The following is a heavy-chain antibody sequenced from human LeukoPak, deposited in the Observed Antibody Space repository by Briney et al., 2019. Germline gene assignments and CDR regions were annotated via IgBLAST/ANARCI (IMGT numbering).Heavy chain of an antibody. V-gene: IGHV3-23*01. CDR1: GFTLGNYG. CDR3: ARDFRLGGTTGWIN. Sequence: GGSLRLSCEASGFTLGNYGMTWVRQTPGKKLEWVSGISAGGHDRNYADSVKGRFTFSRDNSRGTVYLQMDRLRADDTAFYYCARDFRLGGTTGWINWGQGTLVIVSS. J-gene: IGHJ4*02. D-gene: IGHD1/OR15-1a*01. CDR2: ISAGGHDR.